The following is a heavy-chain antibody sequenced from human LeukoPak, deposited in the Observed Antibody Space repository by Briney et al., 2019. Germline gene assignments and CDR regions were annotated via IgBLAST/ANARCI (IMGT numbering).Heavy chain of an antibody. CDR2: IKSDGITT. J-gene: IGHJ4*02. CDR3: ARGMFHGYCTDY. Sequence: GGSLRLSCAASGFTFTNYWIHWVRQAPGKGLMWVSRIKSDGITTNYADSVKGRFTISRDNATNTVYLQMNSLRAEDTAVYFCARGMFHGYCTDYWGQGTWVPVSS. CDR1: GFTFTNYW. V-gene: IGHV3-74*01. D-gene: IGHD3-3*01.